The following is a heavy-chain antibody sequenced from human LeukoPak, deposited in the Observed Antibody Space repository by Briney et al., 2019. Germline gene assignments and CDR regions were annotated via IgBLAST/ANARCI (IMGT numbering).Heavy chain of an antibody. CDR3: ARDTHPGDSSGIVDY. Sequence: ASVKVSCKASGYTFTSYGISWVRQAPGQGLEWMGWISAYNGNTNYAQKLQGRVTMTTDTSTSTAYMELRSLRSDDTAVYYCARDTHPGDSSGIVDYWGQGTLVTVSS. D-gene: IGHD3-22*01. J-gene: IGHJ4*02. CDR2: ISAYNGNT. V-gene: IGHV1-18*01. CDR1: GYTFTSYG.